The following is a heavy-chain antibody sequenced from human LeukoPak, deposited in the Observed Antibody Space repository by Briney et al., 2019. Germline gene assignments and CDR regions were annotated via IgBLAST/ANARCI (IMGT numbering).Heavy chain of an antibody. CDR1: GFTFSSYS. Sequence: PGGSLRLSCVASGFTFSSYSMNWVRQAPGKGLEWVSSISSSSSYIYYADSVKGRFTISRDNAKNSLYLQMNSLRAEDTAVYYCARAGRVWDAFDIWGQGTMVTVSS. D-gene: IGHD6-6*01. V-gene: IGHV3-21*01. CDR3: ARAGRVWDAFDI. J-gene: IGHJ3*02. CDR2: ISSSSSYI.